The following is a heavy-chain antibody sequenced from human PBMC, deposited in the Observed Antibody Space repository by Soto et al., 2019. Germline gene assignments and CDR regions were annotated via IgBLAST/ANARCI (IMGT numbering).Heavy chain of an antibody. CDR1: GGSISSGGYY. J-gene: IGHJ3*02. CDR2: IYYSGST. Sequence: PSETLSLTCTVSGGSISSGGYYWSWIRQHPGKGLEWIGYIYYSGSTYYNPSLKSRVTISVDTSKNQFSLKLSSVTAADTAVYYCARGISYYDFWSGPSRAFDIWGQGTMVTVSS. V-gene: IGHV4-31*03. CDR3: ARGISYYDFWSGPSRAFDI. D-gene: IGHD3-3*01.